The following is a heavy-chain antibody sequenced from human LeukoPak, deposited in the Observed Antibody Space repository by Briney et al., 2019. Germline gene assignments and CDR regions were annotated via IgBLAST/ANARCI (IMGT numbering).Heavy chain of an antibody. J-gene: IGHJ4*02. CDR3: ARDFGDSSGWYNDY. V-gene: IGHV3-7*03. D-gene: IGHD6-19*01. Sequence: GGSLRLSCVVSGLTSGNYWMSWVRQAPGKGLEWVADIKEDGSKMYYVDSAKGRFTISRDNVKNSVYLQMNSLRAEDTAIYYCARDFGDSSGWYNDYWGQGTLVTVSS. CDR1: GLTSGNYW. CDR2: IKEDGSKM.